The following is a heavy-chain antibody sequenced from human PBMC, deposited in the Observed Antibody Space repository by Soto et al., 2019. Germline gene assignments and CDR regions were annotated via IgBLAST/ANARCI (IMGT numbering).Heavy chain of an antibody. D-gene: IGHD6-19*01. CDR2: IYHSGST. V-gene: IGHV4-4*02. J-gene: IGHJ5*02. CDR1: GGSISSSNW. CDR3: ARSTVAGTGGWFDP. Sequence: SETLSLTCAVSGGSISSSNWWSWVRQPPGKGLEWIGEIYHSGSTNYNPSLKSRVTISVDKSKNQFSLKLSSVTAADTAVYYCARSTVAGTGGWFDPWGQGTLVTVSS.